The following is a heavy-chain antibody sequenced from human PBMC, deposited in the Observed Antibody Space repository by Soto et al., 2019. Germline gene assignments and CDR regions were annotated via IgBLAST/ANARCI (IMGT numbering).Heavy chain of an antibody. CDR3: ARETRYYDFWSGYPSDYYYGMDV. Sequence: QVQLQESGPGLVKPSETLSLTCTVSGGSVSSGSYYWSWIRQPAGKGLEWIGYIYYSGSTNYNPSIKSRVTISVDTSKNQISLKLSSVTAADTAVYYCARETRYYDFWSGYPSDYYYGMDVWGQGTTVTVSS. CDR1: GGSVSSGSYY. D-gene: IGHD3-3*01. V-gene: IGHV4-61*01. J-gene: IGHJ6*02. CDR2: IYYSGST.